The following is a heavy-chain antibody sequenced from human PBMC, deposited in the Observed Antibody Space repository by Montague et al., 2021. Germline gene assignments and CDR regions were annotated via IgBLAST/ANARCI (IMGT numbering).Heavy chain of an antibody. CDR3: ATVFILTGYTWDH. CDR1: GVSTSNTYW. CDR2: ISVGGTT. D-gene: IGHD3-9*01. V-gene: IGHV4-4*02. J-gene: IGHJ4*02. Sequence: SETLSLTCAVSGVSTSNTYWWTWVRQPPGNGLEWIGEISVGGTTNYNSSFQSRVTMSIDRSKNHLSLSLISVTSADTAVYYCATVFILTGYTWDHWGQGTLVTVSS.